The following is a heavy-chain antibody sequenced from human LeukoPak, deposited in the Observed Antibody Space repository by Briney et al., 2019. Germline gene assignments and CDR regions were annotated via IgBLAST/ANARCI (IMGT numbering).Heavy chain of an antibody. J-gene: IGHJ5*02. V-gene: IGHV3-21*01. Sequence: GGSLRLSCAASGFTFSSYSMNWVRQAPGKGLEWVSSISSSSSYIYYADSVKGRFTISRDNAKNSLYLQMNSLRAEDTAVYYCARDLWVGEELDPWGQGTLVTVSS. D-gene: IGHD3-10*01. CDR2: ISSSSSYI. CDR3: ARDLWVGEELDP. CDR1: GFTFSSYS.